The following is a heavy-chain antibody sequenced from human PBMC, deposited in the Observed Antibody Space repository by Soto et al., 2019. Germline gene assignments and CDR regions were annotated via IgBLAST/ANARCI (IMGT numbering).Heavy chain of an antibody. CDR2: IKEDGIQK. Sequence: GGSLRLSCEASGFTFTSYTMIWVRQSPGEGLEWLANIKEDGIQKNYVDSVKGRFTISRDNAKKSLYPQMNSLRVDDTAVYYCAREVWGPVDWGQGTLVTSPQ. D-gene: IGHD7-27*01. CDR1: GFTFTSYT. J-gene: IGHJ4*02. V-gene: IGHV3-7*01. CDR3: AREVWGPVD.